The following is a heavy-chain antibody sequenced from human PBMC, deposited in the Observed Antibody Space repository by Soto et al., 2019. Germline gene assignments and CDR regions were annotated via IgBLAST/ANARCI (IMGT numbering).Heavy chain of an antibody. CDR1: GFTFSSYS. CDR2: ISSSSSYI. V-gene: IGHV3-21*01. D-gene: IGHD3-10*01. J-gene: IGHJ4*02. CDR3: ARNPQPQLVLSYYFDY. Sequence: GGSLRLSCAASGFTFSSYSMNWVRQAPGKGLEWVSSISSSSSYIYYADSVKGRFTISRDNAKNSLYLQMNSLRAEDTAVYYCARNPQPQLVLSYYFDYWGQGTLVTVSS.